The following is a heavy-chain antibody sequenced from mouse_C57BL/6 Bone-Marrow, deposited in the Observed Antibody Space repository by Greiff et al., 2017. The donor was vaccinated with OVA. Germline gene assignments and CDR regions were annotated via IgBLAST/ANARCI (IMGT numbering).Heavy chain of an antibody. CDR3: ARRLLRYCYAMDY. J-gene: IGHJ4*01. CDR1: GFNIKDYY. CDR2: IDPEDGDT. D-gene: IGHD1-1*01. Sequence: VQLQQSGAELVKPGASVKLSCTASGFNIKDYYMHWVKQRTEQGLEWIGRIDPEDGDTKYAQKFQGKATITADTSSNTAYLQLSSLTSEYTAVDDCARRLLRYCYAMDYWGQGTSVTVSS. V-gene: IGHV14-2*01.